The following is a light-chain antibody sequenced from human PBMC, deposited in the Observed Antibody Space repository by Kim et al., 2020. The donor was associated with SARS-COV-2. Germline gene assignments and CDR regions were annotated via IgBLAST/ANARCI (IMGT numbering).Light chain of an antibody. CDR3: QKYESGPAT. V-gene: IGKV1-27*01. CDR1: QDITNY. CDR2: AAS. J-gene: IGKJ4*01. Sequence: AYVGDRVTITSRASQDITNYLAGYQQKPGKVPNLLIYAASTLQPGVPSRFSGSGYGTYFTLTITSLHPEDDATYDCQKYESGPATFGGGTKVDIK.